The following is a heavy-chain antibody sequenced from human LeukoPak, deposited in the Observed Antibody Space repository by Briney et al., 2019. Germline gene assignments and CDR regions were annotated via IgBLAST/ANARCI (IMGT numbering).Heavy chain of an antibody. V-gene: IGHV1-46*01. CDR3: ARDSDSSPSFDY. D-gene: IGHD6-13*01. Sequence: ASVKVSCKASGYTFTNYGISWVRQAPGQGLEWMGIINPSGGSTSYAQKFLGRVTMTRDTSTSTVYMELSSLRSEDTATYYCARDSDSSPSFDYWSQGTLVTVSS. J-gene: IGHJ4*02. CDR1: GYTFTNYG. CDR2: INPSGGST.